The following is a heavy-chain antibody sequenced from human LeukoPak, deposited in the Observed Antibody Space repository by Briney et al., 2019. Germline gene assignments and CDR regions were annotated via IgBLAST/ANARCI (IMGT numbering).Heavy chain of an antibody. CDR3: ARLGDGYIR. V-gene: IGHV1-2*06. Sequence: ASVKVSCKASGYTFTGDYLHWVRQAPGQGREWVGRINPSSVGTDSAQQFSGRVTMNRDTSISTAYMELSRLRSDDTAMFFCARLGDGYIRWGQGTLVTVSS. D-gene: IGHD5-24*01. J-gene: IGHJ4*02. CDR2: INPSSVGT. CDR1: GYTFTGDY.